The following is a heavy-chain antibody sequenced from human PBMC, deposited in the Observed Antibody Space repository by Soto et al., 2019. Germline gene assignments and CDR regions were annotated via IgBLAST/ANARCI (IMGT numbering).Heavy chain of an antibody. CDR1: GYTFTSYG. V-gene: IGHV1-18*01. CDR3: ARFGYCSSTSCYRSSNWFDP. Sequence: ASVKVSCKASGYTFTSYGISWVRQAPGQGLEWMGWISAYNGNTNYAQKLQGRVTMTTDTSTSTAYVELRSLRSDDTAVYYCARFGYCSSTSCYRSSNWFDPWGQGTLVTVSS. J-gene: IGHJ5*02. D-gene: IGHD2-2*01. CDR2: ISAYNGNT.